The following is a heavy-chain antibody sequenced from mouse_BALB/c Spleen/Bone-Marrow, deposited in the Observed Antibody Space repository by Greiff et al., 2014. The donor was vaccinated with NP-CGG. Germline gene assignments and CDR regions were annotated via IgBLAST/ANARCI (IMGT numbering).Heavy chain of an antibody. J-gene: IGHJ3*01. V-gene: IGHV1-15*01. CDR1: GYTFTDYE. CDR3: TRERLRVAGFAY. CDR2: IHPGSGGA. D-gene: IGHD2-4*01. Sequence: QVQLQQSGAELVRPGASVKLSCKALGYTFTDYEMHWVKQTPVHGLEWIGTIHPGSGGAAYNQKFKGKATLTADKSSSTAYMELIRLTSEDSAVYYGTRERLRVAGFAYWGQGTLVTVSA.